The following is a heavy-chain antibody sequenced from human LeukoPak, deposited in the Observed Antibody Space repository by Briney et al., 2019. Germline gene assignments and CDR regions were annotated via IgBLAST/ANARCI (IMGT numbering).Heavy chain of an antibody. D-gene: IGHD4-11*01. Sequence: GGSLRLSCAASGFTVSSNYMSWVRQAPGKGLEWVSVIYSGGSTYYADSVKGRFTISRDNSKNTLYLQMNSLRAEDTAVYYCARGMHTTVTPYAYWGQGTLVTVSS. CDR1: GFTVSSNY. CDR3: ARGMHTTVTPYAY. J-gene: IGHJ4*02. V-gene: IGHV3-66*02. CDR2: IYSGGST.